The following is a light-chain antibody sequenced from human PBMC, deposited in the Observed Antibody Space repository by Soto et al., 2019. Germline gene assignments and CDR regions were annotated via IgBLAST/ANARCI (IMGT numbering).Light chain of an antibody. CDR3: QQYNKWPWT. Sequence: EVVMTQSPATLSVSPGGRATLSCRASQSISDNLAWYQQKPGQAPRLLIYGTSPRATGIPARFSGSGSGTVFTLTISSLQSEDFGVYYCQQYNKWPWTFGQGTKVDIK. CDR1: QSISDN. V-gene: IGKV3-15*01. J-gene: IGKJ1*01. CDR2: GTS.